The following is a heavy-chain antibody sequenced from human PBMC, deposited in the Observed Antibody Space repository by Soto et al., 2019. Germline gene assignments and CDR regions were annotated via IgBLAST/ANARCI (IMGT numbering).Heavy chain of an antibody. CDR3: AREGPLAVLFGY. Sequence: SETLSLTCAVYGGSFSGYYWSWIRQPPGKGLEWIGEINHSGSTNYNPSLKSRVTISVDTSKNQFSLKLSSVTAADTAVYYCAREGPLAVLFGYWGQGTLVTVSS. V-gene: IGHV4-34*01. CDR2: INHSGST. D-gene: IGHD2-15*01. CDR1: GGSFSGYY. J-gene: IGHJ4*02.